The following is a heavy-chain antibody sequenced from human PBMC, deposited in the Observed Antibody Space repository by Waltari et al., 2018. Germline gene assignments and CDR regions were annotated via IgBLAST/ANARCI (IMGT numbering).Heavy chain of an antibody. Sequence: QVQLQQWGAGLLKPSETLSLTCAVYGGSFSGYSWSWNPQPPGKGLEWIGEINHSGSTNYNPSLKSRVTISVDTSKNQFSLKLSSVTAADTAVYYCARGRITIFGVVTYYYYYMDVWGKGTTVTVSS. CDR1: GGSFSGYS. CDR2: INHSGST. D-gene: IGHD3-3*01. V-gene: IGHV4-34*01. J-gene: IGHJ6*03. CDR3: ARGRITIFGVVTYYYYYMDV.